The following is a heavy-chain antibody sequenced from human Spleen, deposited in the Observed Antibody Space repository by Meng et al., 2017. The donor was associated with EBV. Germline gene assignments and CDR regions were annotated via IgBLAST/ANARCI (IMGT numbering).Heavy chain of an antibody. CDR2: INHRGSA. CDR1: GGSFTNYY. J-gene: IGHJ4*02. V-gene: IGHV4-34*01. CDR3: SRSLGAAGPDY. Sequence: QGHLQQWGAGLLKPSDTLSLTCAVDGGSFTNYYWTWIRQPQGKGLEWIGEINHRGSAHYNPSLKSRLTISVDTSKTQFSLKLSSVTAADTAVYYCSRSLGAAGPDYWGQGTLVTVSS. D-gene: IGHD6-13*01.